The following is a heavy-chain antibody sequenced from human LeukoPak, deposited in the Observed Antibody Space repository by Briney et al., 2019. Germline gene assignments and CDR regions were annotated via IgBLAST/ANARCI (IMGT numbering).Heavy chain of an antibody. D-gene: IGHD2-15*01. CDR3: AKDAGYYMDV. CDR1: GYLYNTYW. Sequence: GGSVRLSCGASGYLYNTYWMTWVRQAPGRGLEWVANIKHDGSEKSYADSVKGRFPISRDNAKNSLYLQMNSLRAEDTALYYCAKDAGYYMDVWGKGTTVTISS. CDR2: IKHDGSEK. J-gene: IGHJ6*03. V-gene: IGHV3-7*03.